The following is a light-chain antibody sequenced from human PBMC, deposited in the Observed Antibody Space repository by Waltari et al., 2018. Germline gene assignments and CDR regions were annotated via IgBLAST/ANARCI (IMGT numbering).Light chain of an antibody. CDR3: CSYAGSYTYV. V-gene: IGLV2-11*01. Sequence: QSALAQPRSVSGSPGQSVTISCTGSSSNVGGYNYVSWYQQSPGQAPKLILYDVNKRPSGVPHRFSGSKSGDTASLTISGLQAEDEADYYCCSYAGSYTYVFGTGTKVTV. CDR1: SSNVGGYNY. CDR2: DVN. J-gene: IGLJ1*01.